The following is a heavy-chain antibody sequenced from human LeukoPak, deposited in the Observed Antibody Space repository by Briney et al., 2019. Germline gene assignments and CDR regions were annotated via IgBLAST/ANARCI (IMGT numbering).Heavy chain of an antibody. J-gene: IGHJ4*02. D-gene: IGHD2-2*01. V-gene: IGHV4-30-2*01. Sequence: SETLSLTCTVSGGSISSGGYYWSCIRHPPGKGLEWIGYVYHSGCTYYNPCLKSRVTISVDRSKTQFSLKLSSVTAADKAVYYCARANRSTRPYQGDPFDYWGKGTLVTVSS. CDR2: VYHSGCT. CDR1: GGSISSGGYY. CDR3: ARANRSTRPYQGDPFDY.